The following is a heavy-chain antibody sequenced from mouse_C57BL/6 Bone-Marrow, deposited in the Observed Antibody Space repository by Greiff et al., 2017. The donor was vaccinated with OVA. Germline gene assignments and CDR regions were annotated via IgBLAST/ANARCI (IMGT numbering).Heavy chain of an antibody. CDR3: ARPPITAVVPYWYFDV. V-gene: IGHV1-52*01. Sequence: QVQLQQPGAELVRPGSSVKLSCKASGYTFTSYWMHWVKQRPIQGLEWIGNIDPSDSETHYNQKFKDKATLTVDKFSSTAYMQLSSLTSEDSAVYYCARPPITAVVPYWYFDVWGTGTTVTVSS. CDR2: IDPSDSET. D-gene: IGHD1-1*01. CDR1: GYTFTSYW. J-gene: IGHJ1*03.